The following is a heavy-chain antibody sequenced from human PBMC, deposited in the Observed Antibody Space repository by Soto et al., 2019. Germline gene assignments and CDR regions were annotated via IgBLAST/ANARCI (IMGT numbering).Heavy chain of an antibody. V-gene: IGHV5-10-1*01. CDR2: IDPSDSYT. Sequence: RGESLKISCKGSGYSFTSYWISWVRQMPGKGLEWMGRIDPSDSYTNYSPSFQGHVTISADKSISTAYLQWSSLKASDTAMYYCARGITMIVVAQTSGMDVWGQGTTVTVSS. CDR3: ARGITMIVVAQTSGMDV. J-gene: IGHJ6*02. CDR1: GYSFTSYW. D-gene: IGHD3-22*01.